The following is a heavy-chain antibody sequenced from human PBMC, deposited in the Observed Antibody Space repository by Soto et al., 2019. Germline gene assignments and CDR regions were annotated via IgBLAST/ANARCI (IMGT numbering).Heavy chain of an antibody. CDR1: GFTFHSYA. V-gene: IGHV3-23*01. CDR2: ASDDGGST. CDR3: ARGVVPAAKTAPNDS. J-gene: IGHJ4*02. Sequence: EVPLLESGGGLVQPGGSLRLSCAASGFTFHSYAMTWVRLAPGKGLESVPTASDDGGSTYYADSVMGRFTVSRDNSKNTMILQKNSLGVEDTAVYYGARGVVPAAKTAPNDSWGQGTMVTVSS. D-gene: IGHD2-2*01.